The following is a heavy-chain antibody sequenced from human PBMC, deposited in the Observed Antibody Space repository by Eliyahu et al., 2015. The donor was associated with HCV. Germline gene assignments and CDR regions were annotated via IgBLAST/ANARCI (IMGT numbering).Heavy chain of an antibody. Sequence: EVQLVESGGGLVKPGRSLRLSXTASGFXFXDXXMXWFRQAPGKGVEWVGFIRSKAYGGTTEYAASVKGRFTISRDDSKSIAYLQMNSLKTEDTAVYYCTRDGYSSGWYRRPYYFDYWGQGTLVTVSS. CDR3: TRDGYSSGWYRRPYYFDY. J-gene: IGHJ4*02. D-gene: IGHD6-19*01. CDR1: GFXFXDXX. V-gene: IGHV3-49*05. CDR2: IRSKAYGGTT.